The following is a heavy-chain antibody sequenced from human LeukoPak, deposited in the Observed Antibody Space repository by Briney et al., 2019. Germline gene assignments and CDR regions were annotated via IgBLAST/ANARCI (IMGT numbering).Heavy chain of an antibody. CDR1: GYSFTSYW. V-gene: IGHV5-51*01. J-gene: IGHJ4*02. Sequence: GESLKISCKGSGYSFTSYWIGWVRQMPGKGLEWMGIICPGDSDTRYSPSFQGQVTISADKSISTAYLQWSSLKASDTAMYYCARRVAYCGGDCSSYYFDYWGQGTLVTVSS. D-gene: IGHD2-21*02. CDR2: ICPGDSDT. CDR3: ARRVAYCGGDCSSYYFDY.